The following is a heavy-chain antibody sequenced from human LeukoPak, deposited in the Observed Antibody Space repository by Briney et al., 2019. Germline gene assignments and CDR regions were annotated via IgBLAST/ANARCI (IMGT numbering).Heavy chain of an antibody. V-gene: IGHV4-59*12. J-gene: IGHJ5*02. D-gene: IGHD2-21*01. Sequence: PSETLSLTCTVSGGSISSYYWSWIRQPPGKGLEWIGYIYYSGSTYYNPSLKSRVTISVDTSKNQFSLKLSSVTAADTAVYYCARDSVVVPSNNWFDPWGQGTLVTVSS. CDR2: IYYSGST. CDR1: GGSISSYY. CDR3: ARDSVVVPSNNWFDP.